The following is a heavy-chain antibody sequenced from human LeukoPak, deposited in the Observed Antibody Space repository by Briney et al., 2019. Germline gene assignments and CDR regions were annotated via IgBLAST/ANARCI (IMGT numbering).Heavy chain of an antibody. J-gene: IGHJ4*02. CDR2: IYYSGST. CDR3: ARTYCGGDCYDDY. Sequence: SQTLSLTCTVSGGSISSGGYYWSWIRQHPGKGLEWIGYIYYSGSTYYNPSLKSRVTISVDTSKNQFSLKLSSVTAADTAVCYCARTYCGGDCYDDYWGQGTLVTVSS. V-gene: IGHV4-31*03. D-gene: IGHD2-21*02. CDR1: GGSISSGGYY.